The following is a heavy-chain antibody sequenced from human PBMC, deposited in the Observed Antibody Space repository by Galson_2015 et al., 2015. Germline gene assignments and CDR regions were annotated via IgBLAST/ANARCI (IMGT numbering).Heavy chain of an antibody. CDR2: ISGPGDST. CDR1: GFTFGSRA. J-gene: IGHJ4*02. D-gene: IGHD6-6*01. V-gene: IGHV3-23*01. CDR3: ARGHLSSSSFFDI. Sequence: SLRLSCAGSGFTFGSRAMSWVRQAPGKGPEWVSAISGPGDSTFYGDSVKGRFTISRDNSRDTLYLHMTPLGVEDTATYYCARGHLSSSSFFDIWGQGTLVSVSS.